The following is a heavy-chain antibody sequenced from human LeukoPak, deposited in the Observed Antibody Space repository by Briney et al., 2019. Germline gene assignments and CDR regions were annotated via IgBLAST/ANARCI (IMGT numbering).Heavy chain of an antibody. CDR1: GYTFTSYA. V-gene: IGHV1-3*01. CDR2: INAGNGNT. Sequence: ASVKVSCKASGYTFTSYAMHWVRQAPGQRLEWMGWINAGNGNTKYSQKFQGRVTITRDTSASTAYMELSSLRSEDTAVYYCARDDSSGYYLWRDNWFDPWGQGTLVTVSS. D-gene: IGHD3-22*01. CDR3: ARDDSSGYYLWRDNWFDP. J-gene: IGHJ5*02.